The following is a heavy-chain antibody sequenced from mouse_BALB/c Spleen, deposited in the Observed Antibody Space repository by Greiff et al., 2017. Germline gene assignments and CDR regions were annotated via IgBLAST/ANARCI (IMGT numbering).Heavy chain of an antibody. CDR2: IYPYNGGT. J-gene: IGHJ2*01. D-gene: IGHD1-1*01. CDR3: ARAPLYYGSSYDY. CDR1: GYTFTDYN. Sequence: VQLKESGPELVKPGASVKISCKASGYTFTDYNMHWVKQSHGKSLEWIGYIYPYNGGTGYNQKFKSKATLTVDNSSSTAYMELRSLTSEDSAVYYCARAPLYYGSSYDYWGQGTTLTVSS. V-gene: IGHV1S29*02.